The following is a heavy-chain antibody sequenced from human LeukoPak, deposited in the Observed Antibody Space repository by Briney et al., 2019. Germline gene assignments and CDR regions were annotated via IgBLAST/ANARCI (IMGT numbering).Heavy chain of an antibody. CDR3: ARDLQDTAMVTPNFDY. CDR2: INPSGGST. CDR1: GYTFTSYY. D-gene: IGHD5-18*01. V-gene: IGHV1-46*01. J-gene: IGHJ4*02. Sequence: GAAVKVSCKASGYTFTSYYMHWVRQAPGQGMEWMGIINPSGGSTSYAQKFQGRVTMTRDTSTSTVYMELSSLRSEDTAVYYCARDLQDTAMVTPNFDYCGQGNLVIVSS.